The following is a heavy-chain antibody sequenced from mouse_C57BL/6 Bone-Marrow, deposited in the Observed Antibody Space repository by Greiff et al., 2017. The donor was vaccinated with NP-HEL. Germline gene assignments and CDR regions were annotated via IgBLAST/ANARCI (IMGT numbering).Heavy chain of an antibody. J-gene: IGHJ4*01. CDR1: GFNIKDDY. CDR3: TGLYYYGSSYLYAMDY. CDR2: IDPENGDT. Sequence: EVQLQQSGAELVRPGASVKLSCTASGFNIKDDYMHWVKQRPEQGLEWIGWIDPENGDTEYASKFQGKATITADTSSNTAYLQLSSLTSEDTAVYYCTGLYYYGSSYLYAMDYWGQGTSVTVSS. V-gene: IGHV14-4*01. D-gene: IGHD1-1*01.